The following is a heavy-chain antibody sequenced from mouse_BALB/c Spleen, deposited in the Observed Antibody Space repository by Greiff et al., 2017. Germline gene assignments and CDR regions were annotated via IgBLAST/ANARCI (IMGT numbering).Heavy chain of an antibody. Sequence: QVQLQQSGPELVKTGASVKLSCKASGYTFTSYWMHWVKQRPGQGLEWIGEINPSNGRTNYNEKFKSKATLTVDKSSSTAYMQLSSLTSEDSAVYYCARREIYYDYDVWFAYWGQGTLVTVSA. CDR2: INPSNGRT. D-gene: IGHD2-4*01. CDR3: ARREIYYDYDVWFAY. V-gene: IGHV1S81*02. CDR1: GYTFTSYW. J-gene: IGHJ3*01.